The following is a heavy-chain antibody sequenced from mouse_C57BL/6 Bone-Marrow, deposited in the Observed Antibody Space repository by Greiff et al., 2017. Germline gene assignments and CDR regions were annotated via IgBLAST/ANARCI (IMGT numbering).Heavy chain of an antibody. CDR1: GYAFSSSW. CDR2: IYPGDGDT. Sequence: QVQLQQPGPELVKPGASVKISCKASGYAFSSSWMNWVKQRPGKGLEWIGRIYPGDGDTNYNGKFKGKATLTADKSSSTAYMQLSSLTSEDSAVYFCARVGNYYYGLDYWGQGTTLTVSS. CDR3: ARVGNYYYGLDY. V-gene: IGHV1-82*01. D-gene: IGHD1-1*01. J-gene: IGHJ2*01.